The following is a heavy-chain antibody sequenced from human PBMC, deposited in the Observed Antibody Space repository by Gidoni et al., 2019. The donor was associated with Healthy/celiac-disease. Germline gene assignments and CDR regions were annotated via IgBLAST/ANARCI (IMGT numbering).Heavy chain of an antibody. CDR1: GGPISSSSYY. CDR2: IYYSGST. J-gene: IGHJ4*02. CDR3: ARHAPPAVGFDY. V-gene: IGHV4-39*01. Sequence: QLQLQESGPGLVKPSETLSLTCTVSGGPISSSSYYWGWIRQPPGKGLEWIGSIYYSGSTYYNPSLKSRVTISVDTSKNQFSLKLSSVTAADTAVYYCARHAPPAVGFDYWGQGTLVTVSS. D-gene: IGHD6-19*01.